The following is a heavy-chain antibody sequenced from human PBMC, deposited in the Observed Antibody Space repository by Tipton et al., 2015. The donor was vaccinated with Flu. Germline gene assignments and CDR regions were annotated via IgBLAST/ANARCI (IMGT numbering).Heavy chain of an antibody. CDR1: GGSMTQDY. D-gene: IGHD1-1*01. CDR2: IYTSGNT. Sequence: LRLSCTVSGGSMTQDYWSWFRQPAGMGLEWVGRIYTSGNTNYNPSLKSRITVSLDTSKNQFSLRLSSVTAADTAVYYCARGVWNAGASYYFDSWGQGALVTVSS. CDR3: ARGVWNAGASYYFDS. J-gene: IGHJ4*02. V-gene: IGHV4-4*07.